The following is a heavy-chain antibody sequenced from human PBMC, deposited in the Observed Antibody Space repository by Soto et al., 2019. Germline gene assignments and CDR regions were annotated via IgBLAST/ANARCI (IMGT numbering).Heavy chain of an antibody. V-gene: IGHV2-5*02. Sequence: QITLNESGPALVKPTQTLTLTCTFSGFSLNTRDVGVGWIRQPPGKALEWLGVVYWDDDKTYSPSLKSRLTITKDPPTNQVVLRMTKMDPVDTATYYCAHGRGGVASFWGQGTLVTVSS. CDR3: AHGRGGVASF. CDR1: GFSLNTRDVG. D-gene: IGHD3-16*01. J-gene: IGHJ4*02. CDR2: VYWDDDK.